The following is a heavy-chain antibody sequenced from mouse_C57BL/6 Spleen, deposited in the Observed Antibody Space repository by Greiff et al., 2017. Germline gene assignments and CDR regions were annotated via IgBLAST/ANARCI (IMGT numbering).Heavy chain of an antibody. CDR3: ARFGRYYFDY. CDR1: GYSITSGYY. CDR2: ISYDGSN. V-gene: IGHV3-6*01. D-gene: IGHD1-1*01. J-gene: IGHJ2*01. Sequence: EVQRVESGPGLVKPSQSLSLTCSVTGYSITSGYYWNWIRQFPGNKLEWMGYISYDGSNNYNPSLKNRISITRDTSKNQFFLKLNSVTTEDTATYYCARFGRYYFDYWGQGTTLTVSA.